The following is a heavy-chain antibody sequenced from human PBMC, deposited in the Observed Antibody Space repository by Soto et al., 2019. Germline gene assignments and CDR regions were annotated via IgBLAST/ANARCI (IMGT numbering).Heavy chain of an antibody. J-gene: IGHJ5*02. D-gene: IGHD2-2*01. CDR2: IDPSDSYT. Sequence: PVESLKISCKGSGYNFTSYWISWVRQMPGKGLEWMERIDPSDSYTNYSPSFQGHVTISADKSISTAYLQWSSLKASDTAMYYCARHLMSRYCSSTSCPNLGWFDPWGQGTLVTVSS. V-gene: IGHV5-10-1*01. CDR3: ARHLMSRYCSSTSCPNLGWFDP. CDR1: GYNFTSYW.